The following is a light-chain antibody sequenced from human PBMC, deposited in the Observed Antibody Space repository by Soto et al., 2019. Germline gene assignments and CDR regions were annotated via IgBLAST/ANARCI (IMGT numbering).Light chain of an antibody. V-gene: IGLV2-23*01. Sequence: QSVLTQPASVSGSTGQSITISCTGTSSDVGSYNLVSWYQQHPGKVPQLMIYEGTKRPSGVSNRFSGSKSGNTASLTISGLQAEDEADYYCCSYARGSTYVFGTGTKPPS. J-gene: IGLJ1*01. CDR3: CSYARGSTYV. CDR2: EGT. CDR1: SSDVGSYNL.